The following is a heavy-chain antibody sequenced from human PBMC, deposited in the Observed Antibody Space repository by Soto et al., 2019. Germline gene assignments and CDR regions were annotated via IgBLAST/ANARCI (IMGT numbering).Heavy chain of an antibody. V-gene: IGHV4-34*01. CDR1: GGSFSGYY. J-gene: IGHJ6*03. Sequence: SETLSLTCAVYGGSFSGYYWSWIRQPPGKGLEWIGEINHSGSTNYNPSLKSRVTISVDTSKNQFSLKLSSVTAADTAVYYCARDSSSSGNIYYMDVWGKGSTVTVSS. D-gene: IGHD6-6*01. CDR2: INHSGST. CDR3: ARDSSSSGNIYYMDV.